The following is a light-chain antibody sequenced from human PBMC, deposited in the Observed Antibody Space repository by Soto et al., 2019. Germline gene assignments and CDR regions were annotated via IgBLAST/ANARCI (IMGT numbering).Light chain of an antibody. J-gene: IGLJ1*01. V-gene: IGLV2-8*01. Sequence: QSALAQPPSASGSPGQSVTISCTGTRNDIGAYEFVPWYQHHPGKAPKLIIYEVVQRPSGVPDRFSGSKSGNTASLTVSGLQAADEADYYCKSYAGSNTYVFGTGTKATVL. CDR2: EVV. CDR1: RNDIGAYEF. CDR3: KSYAGSNTYV.